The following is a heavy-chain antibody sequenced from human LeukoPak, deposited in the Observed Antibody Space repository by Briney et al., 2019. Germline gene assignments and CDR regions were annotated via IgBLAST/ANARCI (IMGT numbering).Heavy chain of an antibody. Sequence: AGSLRLSCAASGFTFNGYAMHWVRQAPGKGLEWVSLISCDGGSTYYADSVKGRFTISRDNSKNSLYLQMNSLRAEDTALYYCAKDILPLERSGYMDVWGKGTTVTVSS. V-gene: IGHV3-43D*03. CDR3: AKDILPLERSGYMDV. CDR2: ISCDGGST. D-gene: IGHD2-15*01. J-gene: IGHJ6*03. CDR1: GFTFNGYA.